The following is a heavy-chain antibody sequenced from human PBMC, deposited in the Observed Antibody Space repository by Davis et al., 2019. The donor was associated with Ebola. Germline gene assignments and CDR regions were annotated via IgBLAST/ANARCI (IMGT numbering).Heavy chain of an antibody. CDR2: ISSSSSYT. Sequence: GESLKISCVASGFTFSDYYMSWIRQAPGKGLEWVSYISSSSSYTNYADSVKGRFTISRDNAKNSLYLQMNSLRAEDTAVYYCARTLLDFWSGYTYGMDVWGQGTAVTVSS. J-gene: IGHJ6*02. CDR1: GFTFSDYY. CDR3: ARTLLDFWSGYTYGMDV. D-gene: IGHD3-3*01. V-gene: IGHV3-11*06.